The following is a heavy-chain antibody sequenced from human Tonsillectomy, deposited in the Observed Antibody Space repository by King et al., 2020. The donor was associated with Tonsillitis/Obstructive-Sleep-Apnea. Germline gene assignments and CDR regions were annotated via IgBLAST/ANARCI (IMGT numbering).Heavy chain of an antibody. CDR1: GHSFTSYW. D-gene: IGHD5-18*01. CDR2: VDPSETYT. J-gene: IGHJ6*02. V-gene: IGHV5-10-1*03. CDR3: ASHTGYSDGYRYGMDV. Sequence: VQLVESGAEVKKPGESLRISCKGSGHSFTSYWISWVRQMPGKGLEWMGTVDPSETYTNYSPSFQGHVTISADKSISTAYLQWSSLKASDTAMYYCASHTGYSDGYRYGMDVWGQGTTVTVSS.